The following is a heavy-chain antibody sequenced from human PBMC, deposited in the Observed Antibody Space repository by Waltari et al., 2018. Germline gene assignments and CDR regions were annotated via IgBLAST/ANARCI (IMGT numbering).Heavy chain of an antibody. CDR2: IYYSGNT. J-gene: IGHJ5*02. D-gene: IGHD1-26*01. Sequence: QLQLQESGPGLVKSSEPLSLTCDVAGGSIRSLHYHGGWLRQTPGKGLEWIASIYYSGNTYYNPSLKSRVTISVDTSKNQFSLRLSSVTAADTAVYYCARTYSGDYEFWFDPWGQGTLVTVSS. V-gene: IGHV4-39*01. CDR3: ARTYSGDYEFWFDP. CDR1: GGSIRSLHYH.